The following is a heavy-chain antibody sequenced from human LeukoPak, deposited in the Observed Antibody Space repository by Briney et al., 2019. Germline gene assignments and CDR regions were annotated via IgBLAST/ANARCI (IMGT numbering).Heavy chain of an antibody. CDR3: ARGLGKGSSSSESFDY. J-gene: IGHJ4*02. D-gene: IGHD6-6*01. Sequence: SSETLSLTCAVYGGSFSGYYWSWIRQPPGKGLEWIGEINHSGSTNYNPSLNSRVTISVDTSKNQFSLKLSSVTAADTAVYYCARGLGKGSSSSESFDYWGQGTLVTVSS. V-gene: IGHV4-34*01. CDR1: GGSFSGYY. CDR2: INHSGST.